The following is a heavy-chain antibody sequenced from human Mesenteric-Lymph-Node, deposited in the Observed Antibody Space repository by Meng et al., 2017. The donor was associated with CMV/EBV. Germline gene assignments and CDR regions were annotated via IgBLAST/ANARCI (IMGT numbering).Heavy chain of an antibody. J-gene: IGHJ4*02. V-gene: IGHV3-21*03. CDR1: GFTFSSYS. CDR2: ITGSGAYT. CDR3: AKRRVTWELLGVFDY. D-gene: IGHD1-26*01. Sequence: GESLKISCEASGFTFSSYSMNWVRQAPGKGLEWISSITGSGAYTHYADSVRGRFTISRDNAKNSLYLQMNSLGAEDTAVYYCAKRRVTWELLGVFDYWGQGTLVTVSS.